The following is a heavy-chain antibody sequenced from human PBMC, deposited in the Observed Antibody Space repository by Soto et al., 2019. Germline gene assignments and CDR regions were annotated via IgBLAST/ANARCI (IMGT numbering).Heavy chain of an antibody. CDR1: GFTFSNYA. CDR3: AKFFVETGSNSGWPWSFHY. D-gene: IGHD6-25*01. CDR2: ISGSGGTT. V-gene: IGHV3-23*01. J-gene: IGHJ4*02. Sequence: EVQLLESGGGLVQPGRSQRLSCAASGFTFSNYAMSWVRQAPGQGLDWVSAISGSGGTTYYADSVKGRFTISRDNSKNTLLLQMNSLRAEDAAVYYCAKFFVETGSNSGWPWSFHYWGQGTLVTVSS.